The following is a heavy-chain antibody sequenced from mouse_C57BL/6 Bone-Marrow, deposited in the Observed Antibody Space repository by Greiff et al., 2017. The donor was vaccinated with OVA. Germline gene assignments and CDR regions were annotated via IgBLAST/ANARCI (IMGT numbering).Heavy chain of an antibody. J-gene: IGHJ2*01. V-gene: IGHV1-80*01. Sequence: QVQLQQSGAELVKPGASVKISCKASGYAFSSYWMNWVKQRPGKGLEWIGQIYPGDGDTNYNGKFKGKATLTADKSSSTAYMQLSSLTSEDSAVYFCASLIYYDYNEDYWGQGTTLTVSS. CDR3: ASLIYYDYNEDY. CDR1: GYAFSSYW. D-gene: IGHD2-4*01. CDR2: IYPGDGDT.